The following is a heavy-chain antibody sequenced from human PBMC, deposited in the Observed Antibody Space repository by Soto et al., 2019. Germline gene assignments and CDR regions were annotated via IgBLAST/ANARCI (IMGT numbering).Heavy chain of an antibody. V-gene: IGHV3-7*03. CDR1: GFTFSSYW. CDR2: IKQDGSEK. Sequence: GGSLRLSCAASGFTFSSYWMSWVRQAPGKGLEWVANIKQDGSEKYYVDSVKGRFTISRDNAKNSLYLQMNSLRAEDTAVYYCARDISTLPGYDAFDIWGQGTMVTVSS. D-gene: IGHD3-3*02. CDR3: ARDISTLPGYDAFDI. J-gene: IGHJ3*02.